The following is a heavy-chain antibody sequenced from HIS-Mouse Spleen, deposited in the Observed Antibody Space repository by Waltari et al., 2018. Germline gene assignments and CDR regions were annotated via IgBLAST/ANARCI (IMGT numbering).Heavy chain of an antibody. CDR1: GFTFISHA. D-gene: IGHD5-12*01. V-gene: IGHV3-30-3*01. CDR2: ISYDGSNK. Sequence: QVQLVESGGGVVQPGRSLRLSCAAPGFTFISHAMHRVRQAPGKGLEWVAVISYDGSNKYYADSVKGRFTISRDNSKNTLYLQMNSLRAEDTAVYYCARDQGGYQMRPFDAFDIWGQGTMVTVSS. J-gene: IGHJ3*02. CDR3: ARDQGGYQMRPFDAFDI.